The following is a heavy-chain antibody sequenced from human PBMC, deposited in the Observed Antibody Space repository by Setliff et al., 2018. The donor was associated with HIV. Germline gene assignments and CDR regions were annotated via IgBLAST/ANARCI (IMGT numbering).Heavy chain of an antibody. J-gene: IGHJ4*02. Sequence: PSETLSLTCTVSGGSISNYYWSWIRQPPGKGLEWIGCGYYSGITHYDPSLKNRVTISVDTSKTQFSLKLNSVTAADTAVYYCARVRGGTSRSFLDYWGQGNLVTVSS. V-gene: IGHV4-59*12. D-gene: IGHD3-10*01. CDR3: ARVRGGTSRSFLDY. CDR1: GGSISNYY. CDR2: GYYSGIT.